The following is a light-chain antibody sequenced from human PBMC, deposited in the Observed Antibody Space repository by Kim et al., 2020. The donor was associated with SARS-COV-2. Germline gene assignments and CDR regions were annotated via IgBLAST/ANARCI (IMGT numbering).Light chain of an antibody. CDR2: GAS. V-gene: IGKV3-20*01. CDR1: QSVAVSQ. J-gene: IGKJ1*01. Sequence: LSPGERATHSGRASQSVAVSQLAWYQHKPGQAPRLLMFGASNRATGIPDRFSGSGSGTDFTLTISRLEPEDFAVYYCHHYGTSRTFGQGTKVDIK. CDR3: HHYGTSRT.